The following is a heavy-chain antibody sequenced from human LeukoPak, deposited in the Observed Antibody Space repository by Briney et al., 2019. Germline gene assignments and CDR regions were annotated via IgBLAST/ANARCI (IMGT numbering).Heavy chain of an antibody. V-gene: IGHV3-23*01. CDR1: GFTFSSYA. CDR2: ISGSGGST. Sequence: GGSLRLSCAASGFTFSSYAMSWVRQAPGKGLEWVSAISGSGGSTYYADSVKGRFTISRDNSKNTLYLQMNSLRAEDTAVYYCARYTTMVRGMYWGQGTLVTVSS. CDR3: ARYTTMVRGMY. D-gene: IGHD3-10*01. J-gene: IGHJ4*02.